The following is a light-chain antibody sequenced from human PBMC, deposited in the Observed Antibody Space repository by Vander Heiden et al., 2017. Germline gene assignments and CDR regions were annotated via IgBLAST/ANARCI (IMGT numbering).Light chain of an antibody. Sequence: SYVLTQPPSVSVAPGQTASIIGGGSDIESKSVQWYQQRPGQAPLLVVYDDNDRPSGIPERFSGSNSGNTATLIITGVEAGDEGDYFCQVWDGGSDLLVVFGGGTKLTVL. CDR2: DDN. CDR3: QVWDGGSDLLVV. J-gene: IGLJ2*01. V-gene: IGLV3-21*02. CDR1: DIESKS.